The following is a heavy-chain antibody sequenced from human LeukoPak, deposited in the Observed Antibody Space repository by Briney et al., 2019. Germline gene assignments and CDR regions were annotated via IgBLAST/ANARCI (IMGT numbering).Heavy chain of an antibody. CDR2: ISNDGNQK. CDR3: AKDLSMGAFDF. CDR1: GFIFSTYG. J-gene: IGHJ4*02. V-gene: IGHV3-30*18. D-gene: IGHD4/OR15-4a*01. Sequence: PGGSLRLSCEGTGFIFSTYGIHWVRQAPGKGLEWVALISNDGNQKFYADSVKGRFTISRDNSKNTLSLQMNSLRAEDTAMYYCAKDLSMGAFDFWGQGTLVTVSS.